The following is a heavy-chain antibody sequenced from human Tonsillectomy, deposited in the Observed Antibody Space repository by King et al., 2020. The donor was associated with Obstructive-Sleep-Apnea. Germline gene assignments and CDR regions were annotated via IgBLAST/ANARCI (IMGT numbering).Heavy chain of an antibody. V-gene: IGHV1-69*06. D-gene: IGHD1-26*01. CDR2: ILPLFGTT. J-gene: IGHJ4*02. CDR3: ARMRRVGSTYTNACFDS. CDR1: GVTFTSYA. Sequence: VQLVESGAEVKIPGSSVKVSCKSSGVTFTSYAISWVRQAPGQGLAWMGGILPLFGTTNYAQKFQGRVTITADKSTSTAYMELSSLTSEDTAIYFCARMRRVGSTYTNACFDSGGQGTLDSVSS.